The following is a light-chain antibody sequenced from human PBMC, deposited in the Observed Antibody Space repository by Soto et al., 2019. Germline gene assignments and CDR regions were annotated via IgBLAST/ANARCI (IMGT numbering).Light chain of an antibody. J-gene: IGKJ4*01. CDR2: AAS. CDR1: QGISNY. V-gene: IGKV1-27*01. Sequence: DIQMTQSPSSLSASVGDRVTITCRASQGISNYLAWYQQKPGKVPKLLSYAASTLQSGVPSRFSGSGSGTDFTLTISSLQPDDVATYYCQQYNSALTFGGGTKVEIK. CDR3: QQYNSALT.